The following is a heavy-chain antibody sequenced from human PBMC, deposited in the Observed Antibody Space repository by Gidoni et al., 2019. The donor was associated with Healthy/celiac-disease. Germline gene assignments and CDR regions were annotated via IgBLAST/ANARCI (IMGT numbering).Heavy chain of an antibody. CDR2: INHSGST. Sequence: QVQLQQWGAGLLKPSETLSLTCAVYGGSFSGYYWSWIRQPPGKGLEWIGEINHSGSTNYNPSLKSRVTISVDTSKNQFSLKLSSVTAADTAVYYCARVVRGIAVAGTVCYFDYWGQGTLVTVSS. CDR3: ARVVRGIAVAGTVCYFDY. D-gene: IGHD6-19*01. V-gene: IGHV4-34*01. J-gene: IGHJ4*02. CDR1: GGSFSGYY.